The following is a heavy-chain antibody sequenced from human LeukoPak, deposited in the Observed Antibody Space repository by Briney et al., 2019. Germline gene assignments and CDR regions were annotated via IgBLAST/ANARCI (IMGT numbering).Heavy chain of an antibody. CDR1: GGSFSGYY. D-gene: IGHD6-25*01. Sequence: SETLSLTCAVYGGSFSGYYWSWIRQPPGKGLEWIGYIYYSGSTNYNPSLKSRVTISVDTSKNQFSLKLSSVTAADTAVYYCARDRPGYSSGFDYWGQGTLVTVSS. V-gene: IGHV4-59*01. CDR3: ARDRPGYSSGFDY. CDR2: IYYSGST. J-gene: IGHJ4*02.